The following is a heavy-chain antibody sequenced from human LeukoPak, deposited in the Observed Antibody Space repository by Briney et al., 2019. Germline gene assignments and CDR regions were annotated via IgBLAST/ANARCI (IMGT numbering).Heavy chain of an antibody. CDR1: GYTFTGYY. V-gene: IGHV1-2*06. CDR3: AREPTYYDFWNGYYDAFDI. Sequence: ASVKVSCKASGYTFTGYYMHWVRQAPGQGLEWMGRINPNSGGTNYAQKFQGRVTMTRDTSISTAYMELSRLRSDDTAVYYCAREPTYYDFWNGYYDAFDIWGQGTMVTVSS. CDR2: INPNSGGT. D-gene: IGHD3-3*01. J-gene: IGHJ3*02.